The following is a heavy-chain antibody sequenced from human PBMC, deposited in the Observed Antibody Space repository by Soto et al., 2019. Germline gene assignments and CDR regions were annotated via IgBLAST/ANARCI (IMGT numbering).Heavy chain of an antibody. D-gene: IGHD5-18*01. CDR1: GFTFTTSS. V-gene: IGHV3-23*01. CDR2: ISGNGYTT. Sequence: EVQVLESGGDLVQPGGSLRLTCAVSGFTFTTSSINWVRQAPGKGLEWVSSISGNGYTTYYADSVTGRFTISTDNSKSTVFLKMNSLRVEDTALYYCANVVEHSTADAFETWGQGTMVTVSS. CDR3: ANVVEHSTADAFET. J-gene: IGHJ3*02.